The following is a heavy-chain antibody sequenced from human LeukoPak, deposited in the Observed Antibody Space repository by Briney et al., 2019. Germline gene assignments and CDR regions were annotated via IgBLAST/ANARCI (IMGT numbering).Heavy chain of an antibody. CDR2: IKSKTDGGTT. V-gene: IGHV3-15*01. Sequence: GGSLRLSCAASGFTFSNAWMSWVRQAPGRGLEWVGRIKSKTDGGTTDYAAPVKGRFTISRDDSKNTLYLQMNSLKTEDTAVYYCTTVEWFGESPYYYYGMDVWGQGTTVTVSS. CDR1: GFTFSNAW. D-gene: IGHD3-10*01. J-gene: IGHJ6*02. CDR3: TTVEWFGESPYYYYGMDV.